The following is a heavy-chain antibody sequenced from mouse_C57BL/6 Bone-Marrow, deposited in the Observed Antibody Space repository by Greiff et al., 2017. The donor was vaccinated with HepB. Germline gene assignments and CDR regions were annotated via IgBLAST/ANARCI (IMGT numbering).Heavy chain of an antibody. V-gene: IGHV5-12*01. CDR1: GFTFSDYY. CDR3: ARHGNGGFAY. D-gene: IGHD4-1*01. J-gene: IGHJ3*01. Sequence: EVKLVESGGGLVQPGGSLKLSCAASGFTFSDYYMYWVRQTPEKRLEWVAYISNGGGSTYYPDTVKGRFTISRDNAKNTLYLHMSRLKSEDTAMYYCARHGNGGFAYWGQGTLGTVSA. CDR2: ISNGGGST.